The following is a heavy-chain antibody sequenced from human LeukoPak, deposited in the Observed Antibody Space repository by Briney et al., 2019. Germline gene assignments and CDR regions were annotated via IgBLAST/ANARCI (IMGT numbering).Heavy chain of an antibody. CDR2: IKQDGSEK. D-gene: IGHD2-2*01. V-gene: IGHV3-7*01. J-gene: IGHJ6*02. CDR1: GFTFSSYW. Sequence: GGSLRLSCAASGFTFSSYWMSWVRQAPGKGLEWVANIKQDGSEKYYVDSVKGRFTISRDNAKNSLYLQMNSLRAEDTAVYYCAREARYCSSTSRFISDAGYYGMDVWGQGTTVTVSS. CDR3: AREARYCSSTSRFISDAGYYGMDV.